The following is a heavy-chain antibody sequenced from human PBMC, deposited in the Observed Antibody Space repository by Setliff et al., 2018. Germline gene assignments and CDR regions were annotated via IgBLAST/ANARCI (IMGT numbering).Heavy chain of an antibody. CDR3: AREYYYARSRNFDY. J-gene: IGHJ4*02. CDR1: GGSFTTYY. D-gene: IGHD3-22*01. Sequence: PSVPLSLTCTVSGGSFTTYYWSWIRQSPGKGLEWIGYIYYSGSPNYNPSLKSRVSISVDTTKNQFYLRLTSVTAADTAVYYCAREYYYARSRNFDYWGQGTLVTVSS. V-gene: IGHV4-59*01. CDR2: IYYSGSP.